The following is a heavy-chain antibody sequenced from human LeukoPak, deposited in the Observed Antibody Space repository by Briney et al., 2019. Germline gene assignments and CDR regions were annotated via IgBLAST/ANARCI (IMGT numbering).Heavy chain of an antibody. D-gene: IGHD1-26*01. V-gene: IGHV4-38-2*02. J-gene: IGHJ5*02. CDR2: IYHSGST. CDR3: ASDLNVLGATPWNWFDP. Sequence: SETLSLTCTVSGYSISSGYYWGWIRQPPGKGLEWIGSIYHSGSTYYNPSLKSRVTISVDTSKNQFSLKLSSVTAADTAVYYCASDLNVLGATPWNWFDPWGQGTLVTVSS. CDR1: GYSISSGYY.